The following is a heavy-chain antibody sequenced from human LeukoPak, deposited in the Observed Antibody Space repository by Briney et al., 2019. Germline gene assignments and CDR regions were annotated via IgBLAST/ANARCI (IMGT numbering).Heavy chain of an antibody. Sequence: GGSLRLSCAASGFTFSSYGMHWVRQAPGKGLEWVAVIWYDGSNKYYADSVKGRFTISRDNSKNTLYLQMNSLRAEDTAVYYCARAGDSGNYYAFDYWGQGTLVTVSS. CDR3: ARAGDSGNYYAFDY. V-gene: IGHV3-33*01. CDR2: IWYDGSNK. D-gene: IGHD1-26*01. J-gene: IGHJ4*02. CDR1: GFTFSSYG.